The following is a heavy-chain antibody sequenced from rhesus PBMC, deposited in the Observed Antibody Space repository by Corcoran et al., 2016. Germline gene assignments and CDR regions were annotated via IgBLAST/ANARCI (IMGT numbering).Heavy chain of an antibody. CDR2: VFGTIGRT. CDR1: GGSISSGYG. V-gene: IGHV4-127*01. D-gene: IGHD6-31*01. CDR3: ARRVGSGWFNY. Sequence: QLQLQESGPGLVKPSETLSLTCAVSGGSISSGYGWSWIRQPPGKGLEWIGNVFGTIGRTNYNPFHKSRVTISKDTSKNQFSLKLSSVTAADTAVYYCARRVGSGWFNYWGQGVLVTVSS. J-gene: IGHJ4*01.